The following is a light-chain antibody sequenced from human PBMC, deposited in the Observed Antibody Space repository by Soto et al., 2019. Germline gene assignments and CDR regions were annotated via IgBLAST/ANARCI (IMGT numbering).Light chain of an antibody. CDR1: QTVGGRY. J-gene: IGKJ1*01. CDR2: GAS. V-gene: IGKV3-20*01. CDR3: LQYVSSPWT. Sequence: EIVLTQSAATLSLSLGERATLSCRASQTVGGRYLAWFQQKPGQTPRLLIYGASTRAAGVPDRFSGRGSGTDFSLTINRLEPEDFAVYYCLQYVSSPWTFGQGTKVEV.